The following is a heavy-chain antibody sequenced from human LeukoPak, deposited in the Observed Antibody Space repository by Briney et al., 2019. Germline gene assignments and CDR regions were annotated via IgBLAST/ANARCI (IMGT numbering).Heavy chain of an antibody. D-gene: IGHD2-2*02. CDR3: ARVVDCSSTSCYTFPHENWFDP. J-gene: IGHJ5*02. Sequence: ASVKVSCKASGYTFTGYYMHWVRQAPGQGLEWMGWINPNSGGTNYAQKFQGRVTMTRDTSISTAYMELSRLRSDDTAVYYCARVVDCSSTSCYTFPHENWFDPWGQGTLVTVSS. CDR2: INPNSGGT. CDR1: GYTFTGYY. V-gene: IGHV1-2*02.